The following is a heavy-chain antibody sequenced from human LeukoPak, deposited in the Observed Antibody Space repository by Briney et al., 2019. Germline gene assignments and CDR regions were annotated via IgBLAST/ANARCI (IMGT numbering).Heavy chain of an antibody. V-gene: IGHV1-69*13. D-gene: IGHD5-24*01. CDR2: IIPIFGTA. Sequence: GASVKVSCKASGGTFSSYAISWVRQAPGQGLEWMGGIIPIFGTANYAQKFQGRVTITADESTSTAYMELSSLRSEDTAVYYCARDVEMATNALDYWGQGTLVTVSS. CDR3: ARDVEMATNALDY. CDR1: GGTFSSYA. J-gene: IGHJ4*02.